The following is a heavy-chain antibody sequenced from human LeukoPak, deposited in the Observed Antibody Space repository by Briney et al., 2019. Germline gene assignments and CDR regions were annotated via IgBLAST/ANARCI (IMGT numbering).Heavy chain of an antibody. CDR1: GGSISNYY. D-gene: IGHD1-26*01. CDR2: IYTSGST. Sequence: RSSETLSLTCTVTGGSISNYYWSWIRQPPGKGLEWIGYIYTSGSTNCNPSLKSRVTMSIDTSKNRFSLKLSSVTAADTAVYYCARGGWELELDYWGQGTLVTVSS. J-gene: IGHJ4*02. CDR3: ARGGWELELDY. V-gene: IGHV4-59*01.